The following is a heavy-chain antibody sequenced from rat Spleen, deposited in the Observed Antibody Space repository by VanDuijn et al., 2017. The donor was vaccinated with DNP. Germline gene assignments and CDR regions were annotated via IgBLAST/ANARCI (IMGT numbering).Heavy chain of an antibody. CDR3: ARRRLPYWYFDF. D-gene: IGHD1-4*01. Sequence: QIQLQQSGAELAKPGSSVKISCKASGYTFTSYYISWIKQTTGQGLEYIGYVNTGSGGSRLNEKFKAKATLTVDRSSSTAFMQFSSLAPDDSAVYYCARRRLPYWYFDFWGPGTMVTVSS. CDR2: VNTGSGGS. CDR1: GYTFTSYY. J-gene: IGHJ1*01. V-gene: IGHV1-43*01.